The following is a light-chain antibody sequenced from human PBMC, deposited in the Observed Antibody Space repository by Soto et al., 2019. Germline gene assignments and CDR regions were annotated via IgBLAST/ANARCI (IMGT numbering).Light chain of an antibody. Sequence: EVVLTQSPGTLSLSPGARATLSCRASQRVSSSYVAWYQQKPGQAPRLLIYAASTRATGIPDRFSGSGAGXDFTLAISSLEPEDFAVYYCQQYGTSPPWTFGQGTKVEIK. CDR2: AAS. CDR1: QRVSSSY. J-gene: IGKJ1*01. V-gene: IGKV3-20*01. CDR3: QQYGTSPPWT.